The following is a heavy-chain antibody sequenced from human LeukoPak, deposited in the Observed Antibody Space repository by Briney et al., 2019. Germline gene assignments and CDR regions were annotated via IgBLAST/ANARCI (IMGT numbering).Heavy chain of an antibody. CDR2: IYTSGST. V-gene: IGHV4-4*09. D-gene: IGHD3-10*01. CDR1: GGSISSYY. J-gene: IGHJ4*02. CDR3: ARFDQLGETNFDY. Sequence: SETLSLTCTVSGGSISSYYWSWIRQPPGKGLEWIGYIYTSGSTNYNPSLKSRVTISVDTSKNQFSLKLSSVTAADTAVYYCARFDQLGETNFDYWGRGTLVTVSS.